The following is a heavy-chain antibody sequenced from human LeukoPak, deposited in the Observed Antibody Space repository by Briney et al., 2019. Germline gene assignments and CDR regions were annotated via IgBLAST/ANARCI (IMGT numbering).Heavy chain of an antibody. CDR3: ARLSRSCSGGSCYSGWFDP. CDR2: IYYSGST. D-gene: IGHD2-15*01. J-gene: IGHJ5*02. CDR1: GGSISSYY. V-gene: IGHV4-59*12. Sequence: SETLSLTCTVSGGSISSYYWSWIRQPPGKGLEWIGYIYYSGSTNYNPSLKSRVTISVDTSKNHFSLKLSSVTAADTAVYYCARLSRSCSGGSCYSGWFDPWGQGTLVTVSS.